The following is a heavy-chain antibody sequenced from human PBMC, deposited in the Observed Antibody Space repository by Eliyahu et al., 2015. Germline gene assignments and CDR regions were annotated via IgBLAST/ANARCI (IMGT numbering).Heavy chain of an antibody. V-gene: IGHV1-2*02. CDR2: INPKSGAT. CDR1: GYXFNDFY. CDR3: TKDATHGPWFDP. Sequence: HVQLVQXGTAVKXPGASVRVXCXTSGYXFNDFYIHWVRQAPGQGPXWMGGINPKSGATLYAQKFQGRVTXTRRTSVRTVYMDLSSLTSDDTAFYFCTKDATHGPWFDPWGQGTLVIVSS. J-gene: IGHJ5*02. D-gene: IGHD3/OR15-3a*01.